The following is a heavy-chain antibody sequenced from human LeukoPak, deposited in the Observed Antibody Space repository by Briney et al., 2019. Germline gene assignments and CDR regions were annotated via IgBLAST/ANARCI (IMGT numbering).Heavy chain of an antibody. CDR3: ARDGNFYFDL. V-gene: IGHV3-74*01. CDR2: INSDGSIT. D-gene: IGHD1-7*01. CDR1: GFTFSSYW. J-gene: IGHJ2*01. Sequence: AGGSLRLSCAASGFTFSSYWMHWVRQAPGKGLMWVSRINSDGSITDYADSVKGRFTISRDNAKNTLYLQMNSLRAEDTAVYYCARDGNFYFDLWGRGTLVTVSS.